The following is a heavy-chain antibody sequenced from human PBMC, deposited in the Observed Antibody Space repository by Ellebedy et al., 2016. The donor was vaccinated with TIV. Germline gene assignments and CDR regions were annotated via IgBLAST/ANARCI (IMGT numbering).Heavy chain of an antibody. Sequence: AASVKVSCKASGYTFTGYYMHWVRQAPGQGLEWMGWINPNSGGTNYAQKFQGRVTMTEDTSTDTAYMELRSLRSDDTAVYYCARVGLRGEVRGLPIDYWGQGTLVTVSS. V-gene: IGHV1-2*02. CDR1: GYTFTGYY. D-gene: IGHD1-1*01. CDR3: ARVGLRGEVRGLPIDY. J-gene: IGHJ4*02. CDR2: INPNSGGT.